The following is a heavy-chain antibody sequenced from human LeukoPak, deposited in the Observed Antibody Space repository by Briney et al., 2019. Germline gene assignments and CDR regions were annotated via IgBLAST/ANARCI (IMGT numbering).Heavy chain of an antibody. V-gene: IGHV1-46*01. CDR3: ARVVGYPYGGSSYFEY. D-gene: IGHD1-26*01. J-gene: IGHJ4*02. CDR1: GYTFTSYY. Sequence: ASVKLSCKASGYTFTSYYMHWVRQAPGHRLEWRGIINPSGGSTSYAQKFQGRSTMTRDPSTSTVYMELSSLRSEDTAVYYCARVVGYPYGGSSYFEYWGQGTLVTVSS. CDR2: INPSGGST.